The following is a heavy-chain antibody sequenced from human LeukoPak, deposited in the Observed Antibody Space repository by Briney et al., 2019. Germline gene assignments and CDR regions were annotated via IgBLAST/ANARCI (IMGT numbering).Heavy chain of an antibody. CDR1: GFTFSSYA. Sequence: GGSLRPSCAASGFTFSSYAMSWVRQAPGKGLEWVSAISGSGGSTYYADSVKGRFTISRDNSKNTLYLQMNSLRAEDTAVYYCAKDSVYDSSGYPFHWFDPWGQGTLVTVSS. D-gene: IGHD3-22*01. CDR2: ISGSGGST. J-gene: IGHJ5*02. V-gene: IGHV3-23*01. CDR3: AKDSVYDSSGYPFHWFDP.